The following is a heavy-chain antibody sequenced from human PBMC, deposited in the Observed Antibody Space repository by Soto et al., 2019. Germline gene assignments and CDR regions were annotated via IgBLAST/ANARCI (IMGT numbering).Heavy chain of an antibody. J-gene: IGHJ4*02. Sequence: SETLSLTCTFSGVSISSYYWSWIRQPAGKGLEWIGRIYTSGSTNYNPSLKSRVTMSVDTSKNQFSLKLSSVTAADTAIYYCASRDPGTSVDYWGQGTLVTVSS. D-gene: IGHD1-7*01. CDR2: IYTSGST. CDR1: GVSISSYY. CDR3: ASRDPGTSVDY. V-gene: IGHV4-4*07.